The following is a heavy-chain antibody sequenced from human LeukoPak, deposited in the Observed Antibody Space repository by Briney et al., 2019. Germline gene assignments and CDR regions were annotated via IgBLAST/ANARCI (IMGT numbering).Heavy chain of an antibody. CDR1: GGSISSGSYY. J-gene: IGHJ5*02. CDR2: IYTSGST. V-gene: IGHV4-61*02. D-gene: IGHD6-19*01. CDR3: ARPLAAVAGPNWFDP. Sequence: SETLSLTCTVSGGSISSGSYYWSWFRQPAEKGLEWIGRIYTSGSTYYNPSLKSRVTISADTSKNQFSLNVSSVTAADTAVYYCARPLAAVAGPNWFDPWGQGTLVTVSS.